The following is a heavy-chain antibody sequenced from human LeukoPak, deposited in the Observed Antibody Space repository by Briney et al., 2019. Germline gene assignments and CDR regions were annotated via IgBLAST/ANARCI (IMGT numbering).Heavy chain of an antibody. CDR2: IKQDGSEK. J-gene: IGHJ5*02. CDR3: ARDARIAAAGEDWFDP. CDR1: GFTFSSYW. D-gene: IGHD6-13*01. V-gene: IGHV3-7*01. Sequence: GGSLRLSCAASGFTFSSYWMSWVRQAPGKGLEWVANIKQDGSEKYYVDSVKGRFTISRDNAKNTLYLQMNSLRAEDTAVYYCARDARIAAAGEDWFDPWGQGTLVTVSS.